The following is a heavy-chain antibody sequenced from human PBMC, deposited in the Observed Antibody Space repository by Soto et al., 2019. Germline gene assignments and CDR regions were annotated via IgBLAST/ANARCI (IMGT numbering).Heavy chain of an antibody. V-gene: IGHV1-18*01. CDR2: ISAYNGNT. J-gene: IGHJ4*02. CDR3: ARDSFDILTGYSRPDY. Sequence: QVQLVQSGAEVKKPGASVKVSCKASGYTFTSYGISWVRQAPGQGLEWMGWISAYNGNTNYAQELQGRVTITTDTSTSTDYMELRSLRSDDTAVYYCARDSFDILTGYSRPDYWGQGTLVTVSS. D-gene: IGHD3-9*01. CDR1: GYTFTSYG.